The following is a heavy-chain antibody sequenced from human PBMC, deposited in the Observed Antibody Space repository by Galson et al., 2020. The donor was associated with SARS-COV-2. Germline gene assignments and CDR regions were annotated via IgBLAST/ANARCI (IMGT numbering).Heavy chain of an antibody. CDR1: GFPFSNYA. J-gene: IGHJ4*02. CDR2: IFYDGSYT. V-gene: IGHV3-30*04. CDR3: ATSDPRYDSGIYYPPGF. D-gene: IGHD3-10*01. Sequence: GGSLRLSCAGSGFPFSNYAMHWVRQAPGKGLDWVALIFYDGSYTYYSDSVKGRFTISRDNSKNTLYLQMNSLRPGDTAVYYCATSDPRYDSGIYYPPGFWGQGTLVTVSS.